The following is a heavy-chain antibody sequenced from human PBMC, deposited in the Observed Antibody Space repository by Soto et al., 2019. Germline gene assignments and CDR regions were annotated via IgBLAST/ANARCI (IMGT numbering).Heavy chain of an antibody. CDR2: IIPIFGTA. CDR3: ASGTVTTPDLRPRLGKYYYYGMDV. D-gene: IGHD4-4*01. V-gene: IGHV1-69*13. Sequence: SVKVSCKASGGTFSSYAISWVRQAPGQGLEWMGGIIPIFGTANYAQKFQGRVTITADESTSTAYMELSSLRSEDTAVYYCASGTVTTPDLRPRLGKYYYYGMDVWGQGTTVTVSS. J-gene: IGHJ6*02. CDR1: GGTFSSYA.